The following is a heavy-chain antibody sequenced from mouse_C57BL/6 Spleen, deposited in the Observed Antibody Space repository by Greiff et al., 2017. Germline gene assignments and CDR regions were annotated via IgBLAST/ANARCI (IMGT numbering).Heavy chain of an antibody. CDR2: INYDGSST. CDR1: GFTFSDYY. D-gene: IGHD1-1*01. CDR3: ARVDHYYGSSYLYFDV. J-gene: IGHJ1*03. Sequence: EVQRVESEGGLVQPGSSMKLSCTASGFTFSDYYMAWVRQVPEKGLEWVANINYDGSSTYYLDSLKSRFIISRDNAKNILYLQMSSLKSEDTATYCCARVDHYYGSSYLYFDVWGTGTTVTFAS. V-gene: IGHV5-16*01.